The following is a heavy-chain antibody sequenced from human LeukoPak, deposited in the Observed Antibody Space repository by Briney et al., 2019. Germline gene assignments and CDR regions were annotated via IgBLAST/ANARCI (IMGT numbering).Heavy chain of an antibody. CDR2: STSSAVCT. Sequence: GGSLRLSCAASGFTLSNYAMSWVRQAPGKGLEWVSASTSSAVCTYYADSVRGRFTISRDNSKNTLYLQMNGLRAEDTAVYYCAKDLGYNYGHNPYRFDYWGRGTLVTVSS. CDR1: GFTLSNYA. J-gene: IGHJ4*02. V-gene: IGHV3-23*01. CDR3: AKDLGYNYGHNPYRFDY. D-gene: IGHD5-18*01.